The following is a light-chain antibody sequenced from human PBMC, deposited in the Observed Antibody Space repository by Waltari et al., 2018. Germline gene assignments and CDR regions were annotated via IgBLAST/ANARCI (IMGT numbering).Light chain of an antibody. V-gene: IGLV4-69*01. CDR1: SVPSSNI. Sequence: QLVVTQSPSASASLGASVKLTCPLSSVPSSNIIAWLPQQPEKGPRYLMKVNSDGSHSRGDEIPDRFSGSSSGAERHLTISSLQAEDEADYYCQTGGHGTWVFGGGTKLTVL. CDR2: VNSDGSH. CDR3: QTGGHGTWV. J-gene: IGLJ3*02.